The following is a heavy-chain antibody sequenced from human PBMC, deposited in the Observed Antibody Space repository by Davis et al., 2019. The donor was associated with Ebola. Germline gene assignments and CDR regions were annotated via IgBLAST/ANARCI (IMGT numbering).Heavy chain of an antibody. D-gene: IGHD3-16*02. Sequence: GGSLRLSCAASGFTVSSNYMSWVRQAPGKGLEWVSVIYSGGSTYYADSVKGRFTISRDNSKNTLYLQMNSLRAEDTAVYYCASPMITFGGVIVIWGQGTLVTVSS. CDR2: IYSGGST. CDR1: GFTVSSNY. V-gene: IGHV3-66*01. CDR3: ASPMITFGGVIVI. J-gene: IGHJ4*02.